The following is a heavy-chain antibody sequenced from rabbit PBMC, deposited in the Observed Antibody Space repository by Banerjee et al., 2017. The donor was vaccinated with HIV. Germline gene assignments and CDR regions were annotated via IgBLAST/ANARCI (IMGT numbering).Heavy chain of an antibody. Sequence: QEQLVESGGGLVQPGGSLKLSCKASGFDFSSYGVSWVRQAPGKGLEWIGYIDPVFGSTYYASWVNGRFTISSHNAQNTLYLQLNSLTAADTATYFCVRGGDYSYDDYGDFYFNLWGQGTLVTVS. CDR3: VRGGDYSYDDYGDFYFNL. V-gene: IGHV1S47*01. CDR2: IDPVFGST. J-gene: IGHJ4*01. D-gene: IGHD2-1*01. CDR1: GFDFSSYG.